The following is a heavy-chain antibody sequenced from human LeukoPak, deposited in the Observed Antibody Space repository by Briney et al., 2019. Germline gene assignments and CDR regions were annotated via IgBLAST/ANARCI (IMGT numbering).Heavy chain of an antibody. CDR1: GFTFSSYA. CDR3: ARDEVTMKAFQH. Sequence: GRSLRLSCAASGFTFSSYAMHWVRQAPGKGLEWVAVISYDGSNKYYADSVKGRFTISRDNSKNTLYLQMNSLRAEDTAVYYCARDEVTMKAFQHWGQGTLVTVSS. J-gene: IGHJ1*01. D-gene: IGHD3-22*01. V-gene: IGHV3-30-3*01. CDR2: ISYDGSNK.